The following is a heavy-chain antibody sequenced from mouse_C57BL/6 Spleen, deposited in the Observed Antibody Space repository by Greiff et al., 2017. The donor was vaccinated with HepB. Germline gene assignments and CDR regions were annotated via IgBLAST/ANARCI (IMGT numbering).Heavy chain of an antibody. CDR2: IYPSDSET. V-gene: IGHV1-61*01. Sequence: QVQLQQPGAELVRPGSSVKLSCKASGYTFTSYWMDWVKQRPGQGLEWIGNIYPSDSETHYNQKFKDKATLTVDKSSSTAYMQLSSLTSEDSAVYYCARGQPFDYWGQGATLTVS. CDR1: GYTFTSYW. D-gene: IGHD3-3*01. J-gene: IGHJ2*01. CDR3: ARGQPFDY.